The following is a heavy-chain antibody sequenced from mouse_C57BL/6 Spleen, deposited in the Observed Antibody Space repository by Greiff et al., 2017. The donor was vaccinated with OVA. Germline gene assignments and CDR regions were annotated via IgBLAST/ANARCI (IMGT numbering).Heavy chain of an antibody. Sequence: EVKLVESEGGLVQPGSSMKLSCTASGFTFSDYYMAWVRQVPEKGLEWLANINYDGSSTYYLDSLKSRFIISRDNAKNILYLQMSSLKSEDTATYYCAREGGYYGSSFDYWGQGTTLTVSS. CDR3: AREGGYYGSSFDY. CDR1: GFTFSDYY. D-gene: IGHD1-1*01. J-gene: IGHJ2*01. CDR2: INYDGSST. V-gene: IGHV5-16*01.